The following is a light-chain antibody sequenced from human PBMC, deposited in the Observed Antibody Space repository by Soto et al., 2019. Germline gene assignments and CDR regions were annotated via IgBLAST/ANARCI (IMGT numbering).Light chain of an antibody. Sequence: AIQMTQSPSSLSASAGDRVTITCRASQAIRNDLGWYQQKPGKAPKLLIYAASSLQSGVPSRFSGSGSGTDFTLTISSLQAEDFATYYCLQDYDYPRTFGQGTKVEIK. CDR3: LQDYDYPRT. CDR1: QAIRND. V-gene: IGKV1-6*01. J-gene: IGKJ1*01. CDR2: AAS.